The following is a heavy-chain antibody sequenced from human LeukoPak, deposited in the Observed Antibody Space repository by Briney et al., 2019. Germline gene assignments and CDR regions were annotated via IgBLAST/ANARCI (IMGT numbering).Heavy chain of an antibody. V-gene: IGHV4-31*11. CDR3: ARDGDGSGSDPGGGYFDS. CDR1: GGSIGSGGYY. J-gene: IGHJ4*02. CDR2: IYYNGNP. D-gene: IGHD3-10*01. Sequence: PSETLSLTCAVSGGSIGSGGYYWSWIRQNPGKGLEWIGFIYYNGNPYYNPSLKSRVTISVDTSKNQFSLQLSSVTAADTAVYYCARDGDGSGSDPGGGYFDSWGQGTLVTVSS.